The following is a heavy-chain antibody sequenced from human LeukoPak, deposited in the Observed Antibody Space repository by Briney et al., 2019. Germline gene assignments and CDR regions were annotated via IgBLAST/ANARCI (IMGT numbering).Heavy chain of an antibody. J-gene: IGHJ4*02. CDR1: GYTFSSHG. CDR3: ARLYSSGWADY. V-gene: IGHV3-33*01. D-gene: IGHD6-19*01. Sequence: GGSLRLSCAVAGYTFSSHGMYWVRQAPGKGLEWVALIWYDGSQKYYADSVKGRFTISRDNSKNTLSLQMDSLRAEDTAVYFCARLYSSGWADYWGQGTLVTVSS. CDR2: IWYDGSQK.